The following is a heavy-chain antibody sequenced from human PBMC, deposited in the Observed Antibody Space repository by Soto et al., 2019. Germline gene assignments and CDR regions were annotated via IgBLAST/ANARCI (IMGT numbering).Heavy chain of an antibody. CDR3: ARDQYLTGIVGATQNVFDI. Sequence: QVQLVESGGGVVQPGRSLRLSCAASGFTFSSYGMQWVRQAPGKGLEWVAVIWYEGSNKDYADSVKGRFTISRDNSKNTQYLQMNSLRTEDTAVYYCARDQYLTGIVGATQNVFDIWGQGTMVTVSS. CDR1: GFTFSSYG. J-gene: IGHJ3*02. D-gene: IGHD1-26*01. CDR2: IWYEGSNK. V-gene: IGHV3-33*01.